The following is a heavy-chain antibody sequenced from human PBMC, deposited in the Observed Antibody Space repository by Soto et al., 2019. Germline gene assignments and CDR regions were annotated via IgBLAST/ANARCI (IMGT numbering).Heavy chain of an antibody. Sequence: QVQLQESGPGLVKPSQTLSLTCTVSGGSISSGDYYWSWIRQPPGKGLEWIGYIYYSGSTYYNPSLKSRVTISVDTSKNQFSLKLSSVTAADTAVYYCAGGLHDYGDLPHFDYWGQGTLVTVSS. CDR1: GGSISSGDYY. D-gene: IGHD4-17*01. CDR3: AGGLHDYGDLPHFDY. CDR2: IYYSGST. V-gene: IGHV4-30-4*01. J-gene: IGHJ4*02.